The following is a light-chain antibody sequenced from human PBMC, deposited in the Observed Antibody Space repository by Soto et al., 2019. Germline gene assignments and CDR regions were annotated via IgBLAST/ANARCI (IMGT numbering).Light chain of an antibody. CDR1: QSISSW. CDR3: QHYNSYSEA. CDR2: DAS. V-gene: IGKV1-5*01. Sequence: DFQMTQSPSTLSASGGDRVTITCRASQSISSWLAWYQQKPGKAPKLLIYDASSLERGVPSRFSGSGSGTEFTLTISSLQPDDFATYYCQHYNSYSEAFGQGTKVDI. J-gene: IGKJ1*01.